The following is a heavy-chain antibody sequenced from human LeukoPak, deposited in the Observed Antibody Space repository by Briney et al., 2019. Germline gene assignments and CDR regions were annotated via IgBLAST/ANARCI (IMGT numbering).Heavy chain of an antibody. CDR2: IYTSGST. CDR3: ARDGCSSTSCYDDYYYMDV. J-gene: IGHJ6*03. CDR1: GGSISSYY. D-gene: IGHD2-2*01. V-gene: IGHV4-4*07. Sequence: SETLSLTCTVSGGSISSYYWSWIRQPAGKGLEWIGRIYTSGSTNYNPSLKSRVTISVDKSKNQFSLKLSSVTAADTAVYYCARDGCSSTSCYDDYYYMDVWGKGTTFTVSS.